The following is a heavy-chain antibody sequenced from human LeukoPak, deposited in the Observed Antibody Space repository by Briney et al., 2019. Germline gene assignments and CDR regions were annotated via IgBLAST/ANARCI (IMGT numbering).Heavy chain of an antibody. CDR2: INPESTTM. CDR1: GFTFSSFG. Sequence: GGSLRLSCEGSGFTFSSFGMNWVRQAPGKGLEWLSYINPESTTMYYADSVRGRFTISRDNAKNSLYLQMNSLRVEDTAVYFCARRLAPWGQGTLVTVSS. V-gene: IGHV3-48*01. CDR3: ARRLAP. J-gene: IGHJ5*02.